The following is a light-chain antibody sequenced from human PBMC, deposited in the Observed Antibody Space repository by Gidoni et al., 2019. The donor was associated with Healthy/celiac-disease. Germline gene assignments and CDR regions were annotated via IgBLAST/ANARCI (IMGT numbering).Light chain of an antibody. CDR2: GAS. CDR3: QQYGSSPRT. Sequence: EIVLPQSPGPLSVSPGERATLPCRARQSVSSSYLAWYQQKPGQAPRLLIYGASSRATGIPDRFSGSGSGTDFTLTISRLEPEDFAVYYCQQYGSSPRTFGQGTKLEIK. J-gene: IGKJ2*01. V-gene: IGKV3-20*01. CDR1: QSVSSSY.